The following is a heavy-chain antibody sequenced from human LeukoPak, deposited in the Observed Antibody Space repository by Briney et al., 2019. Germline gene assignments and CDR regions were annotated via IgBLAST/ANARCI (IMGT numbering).Heavy chain of an antibody. D-gene: IGHD3-3*01. CDR3: AKPIYRSGTGGFDS. Sequence: PSETLSLTCAVYGGSFSGYYWSWIRQSPEKGLEWIGEVDHSGNTNYNPSFKSRVTMSTDTSKNQVSLKVISVTAADTAIYYCAKPIYRSGTGGFDSWGQGIPVTVSS. V-gene: IGHV4-34*01. CDR2: VDHSGNT. J-gene: IGHJ4*02. CDR1: GGSFSGYY.